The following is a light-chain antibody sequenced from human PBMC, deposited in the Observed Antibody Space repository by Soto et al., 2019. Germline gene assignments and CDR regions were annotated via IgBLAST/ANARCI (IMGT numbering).Light chain of an antibody. CDR2: KAS. V-gene: IGKV1-5*03. Sequence: DIQMTQSPSTLSASVGDRVTITCRASQSISSWLAWYQQKPGKAPKLLIYKASSLERGVPSRFSGSGSGTEFTLNISSLPPDDFATYYCKQYNSYYTFGQGTKLEIK. J-gene: IGKJ2*01. CDR3: KQYNSYYT. CDR1: QSISSW.